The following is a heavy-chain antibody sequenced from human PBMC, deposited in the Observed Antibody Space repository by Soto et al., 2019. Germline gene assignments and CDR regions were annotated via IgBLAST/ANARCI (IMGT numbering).Heavy chain of an antibody. CDR2: IKSKTDGGTT. D-gene: IGHD1-26*01. CDR1: GFTFSNAW. Sequence: GESLRLSCAASGFTFSNAWMSWVRQAPGKGLEWVGRIKSKTDGGTTDYAAPVKGRFTISRDDSKNTLYLQMNSLKTEATAVYYCTTHGGSYYFDYWGQGTLVTVSS. V-gene: IGHV3-15*01. CDR3: TTHGGSYYFDY. J-gene: IGHJ4*02.